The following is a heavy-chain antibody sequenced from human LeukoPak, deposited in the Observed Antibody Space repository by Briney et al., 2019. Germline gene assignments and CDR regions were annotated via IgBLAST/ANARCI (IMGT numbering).Heavy chain of an antibody. D-gene: IGHD2-15*01. CDR2: INSDGSST. V-gene: IGHV3-74*01. CDR3: AKNGDRGAYCTGGTCYPYFYYYMDV. CDR1: GFTFSSYW. J-gene: IGHJ6*03. Sequence: GSLRLSCAASGFTFSSYWMHWVRQAPGKGLVWVSRINSDGSSTNYADSVKGRFTISRDNSKNTLYLQMNSLRAEDTAIYYCAKNGDRGAYCTGGTCYPYFYYYMDVWGKGTTVTI.